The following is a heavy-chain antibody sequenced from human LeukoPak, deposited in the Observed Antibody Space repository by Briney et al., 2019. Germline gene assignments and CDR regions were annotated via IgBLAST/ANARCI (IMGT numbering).Heavy chain of an antibody. Sequence: GGSLSLSCAASGFTFSSYAMHWVRQAPGKGLEWVAVISYDGSNKYYADSVKGRFTIPRDNSKNTLYLQMNSLRAEDTAVYYCAREGYYYGSGNNWFDPWGQGTLVTVSS. CDR2: ISYDGSNK. CDR3: AREGYYYGSGNNWFDP. J-gene: IGHJ5*02. V-gene: IGHV3-30*04. D-gene: IGHD3-10*01. CDR1: GFTFSSYA.